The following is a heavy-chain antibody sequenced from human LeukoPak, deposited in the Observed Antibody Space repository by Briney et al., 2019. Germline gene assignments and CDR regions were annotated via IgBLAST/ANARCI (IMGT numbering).Heavy chain of an antibody. CDR1: GFTFSSYG. J-gene: IGHJ4*02. CDR2: ISGSGGST. Sequence: GGSLRLSCAASGFTFSSYGMSWVRQAPGKGLEWVSAISGSGGSTYYADSVKGRFTISRDNSKNTLYLQMNSLRAEDTAVYYCAEGRGYCSGGSCYLFGYWGQGTLVTVSS. D-gene: IGHD2-15*01. CDR3: AEGRGYCSGGSCYLFGY. V-gene: IGHV3-23*01.